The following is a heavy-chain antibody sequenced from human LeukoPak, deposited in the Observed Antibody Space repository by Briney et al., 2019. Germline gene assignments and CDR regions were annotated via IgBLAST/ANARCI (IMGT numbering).Heavy chain of an antibody. D-gene: IGHD5-24*01. V-gene: IGHV3-74*01. CDR3: ATDSGVGMATTFSILDI. CDR1: GFSFSSYW. CDR2: ISNDESTI. J-gene: IGHJ3*02. Sequence: GGSLRLSCAASGFSFSSYWMHWVRQAPGKGPVWVSLISNDESTIIYADSVKGRFTISRDNSKNTLYLQMNSLRAEDTAVYYCATDSGVGMATTFSILDIWGQGTMVTVSS.